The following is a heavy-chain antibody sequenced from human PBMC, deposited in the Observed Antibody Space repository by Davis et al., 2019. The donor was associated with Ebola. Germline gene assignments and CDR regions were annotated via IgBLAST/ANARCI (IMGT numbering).Heavy chain of an antibody. CDR2: INTNTGNP. CDR1: GYTFSDYY. CDR3: ARSRSGNSDWYFDL. Sequence: ASVKVSCKASGYTFSDYYMHWVRQAPGQGLEWMGWINTNTGNPTYAQGFTGRFVFSLDTSVSTAYLQISSLKAEDTAVYYCARSRSGNSDWYFDLWGRGTLVTVSS. D-gene: IGHD4-23*01. V-gene: IGHV7-4-1*02. J-gene: IGHJ2*01.